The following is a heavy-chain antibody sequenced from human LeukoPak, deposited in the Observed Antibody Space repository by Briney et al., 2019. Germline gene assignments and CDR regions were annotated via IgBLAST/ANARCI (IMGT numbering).Heavy chain of an antibody. V-gene: IGHV4-34*01. CDR2: INHSGST. D-gene: IGHD3-22*01. CDR1: GGSFSGYY. CDR3: ARGAPDYYDSSGYYYVRWFDP. J-gene: IGHJ5*02. Sequence: SETLSLTRAVYGGSFSGYYWSWIRQPPGKGLEWIGEINHSGSTNYNPSLKSRVTISVDTSKNQFSLKLSSVTAADTAVYYCARGAPDYYDSSGYYYVRWFDPWGQGTLVTVSS.